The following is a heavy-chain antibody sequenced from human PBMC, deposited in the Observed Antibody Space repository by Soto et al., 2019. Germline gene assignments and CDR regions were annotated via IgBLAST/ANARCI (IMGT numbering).Heavy chain of an antibody. J-gene: IGHJ3*01. Sequence: PGGSPRLSCVASGFTFSSYAMSWFRQVPGKGLEWVSTISDAAGSAYYVDSVKGRFTISRDNSKKTLYLQMNSLRAEDSAVYYCARPYGGKIGDAPDLWGPGTMVTVSS. V-gene: IGHV3-23*01. CDR3: ARPYGGKIGDAPDL. CDR1: GFTFSSYA. D-gene: IGHD4-17*01. CDR2: ISDAAGSA.